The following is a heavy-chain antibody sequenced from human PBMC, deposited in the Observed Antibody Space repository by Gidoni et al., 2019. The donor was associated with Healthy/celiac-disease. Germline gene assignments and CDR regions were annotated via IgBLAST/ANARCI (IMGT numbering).Heavy chain of an antibody. Sequence: QLQLQESGPGLVKPSETLSLTCTVSGGSISSSSYYWGWLRQPPGKGLGWIGRVYYSGSTYNTPPLKSRVTIPVDTSKNQFSLKLGSVTAADTAVYYWARDRRGLLWFGGGDDDYWGQGTLVTVSS. J-gene: IGHJ4*02. V-gene: IGHV4-39*07. CDR3: ARDRRGLLWFGGGDDDY. CDR1: GGSISSSSYY. CDR2: VYYSGST. D-gene: IGHD3-10*01.